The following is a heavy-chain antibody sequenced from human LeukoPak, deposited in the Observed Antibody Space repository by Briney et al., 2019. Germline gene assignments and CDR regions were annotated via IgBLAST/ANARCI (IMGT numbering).Heavy chain of an antibody. CDR3: ARAGGAATNWYFDL. V-gene: IGHV3-64*01. Sequence: GGSLRLSCAASGFTFSSYAMHWVRQAPGKGLQYVSAISSNGGSTYYANSVKDGFTISRDNSKNTLYLQMGSLRPEDMAVYYCARAGGAATNWYFDLWGRGTLVTVSS. CDR2: ISSNGGST. J-gene: IGHJ2*01. D-gene: IGHD2-21*01. CDR1: GFTFSSYA.